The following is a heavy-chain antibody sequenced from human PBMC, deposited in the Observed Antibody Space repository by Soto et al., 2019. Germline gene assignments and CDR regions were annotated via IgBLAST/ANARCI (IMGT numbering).Heavy chain of an antibody. J-gene: IGHJ3*01. CDR1: GYTFTNYG. V-gene: IGHV1-18*01. CDR3: ARVPGELHLLDAFDV. CDR2: ISTYNVNT. Sequence: QLVQSGGEVKKPGASVNVSCKASGYTFTNYGIGWVRQAPGQGLEWMGWISTYNVNTIYAQNFQDRLTMTTDTSTSTAYMELKSLTSDDTAVYYCARVPGELHLLDAFDVWGQGTMLTVSS. D-gene: IGHD1-7*01.